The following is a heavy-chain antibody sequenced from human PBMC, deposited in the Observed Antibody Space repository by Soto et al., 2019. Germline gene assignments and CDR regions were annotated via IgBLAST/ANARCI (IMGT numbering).Heavy chain of an antibody. CDR3: ARDSYDVWTGQKPYFDH. CDR2: ISWDGGRT. J-gene: IGHJ4*02. D-gene: IGHD3-3*01. V-gene: IGHV3-43*01. CDR1: GFSFEDYT. Sequence: GGSLRLSCAASGFSFEDYTRHWVRHTPGKGPEWISLISWDGGRTLYSDSVKGRFIISRDNSKTSLYLQMNSLTTEDTALYFCARDSYDVWTGQKPYFDHWGQGTLVTVSS.